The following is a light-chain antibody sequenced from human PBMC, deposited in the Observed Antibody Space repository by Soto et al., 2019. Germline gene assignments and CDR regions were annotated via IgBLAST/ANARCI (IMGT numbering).Light chain of an antibody. CDR2: DVS. V-gene: IGLV2-8*01. Sequence: QSVLTQPPSASGSPGQSVTISCPGTSSDVGGYNYVSWYQQHPGKAPKLMIYDVSKRPSGVPDRFSGSKSGNTASLTVSGLQAEDEADYYCSSYAGTHIVFGTGTKVTVL. CDR3: SSYAGTHIV. CDR1: SSDVGGYNY. J-gene: IGLJ1*01.